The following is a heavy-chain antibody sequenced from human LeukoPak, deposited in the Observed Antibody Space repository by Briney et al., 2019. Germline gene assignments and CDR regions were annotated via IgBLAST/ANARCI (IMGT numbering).Heavy chain of an antibody. Sequence: GRSLRLSCAASGFTFSSYAMHWVRQAPGKGLEWVSYISIGSITTYYADSVKGRFTISRDNAKNSLYLQMNSLRAEDTAVYYCVRYCSNTSCQSDYWGQGTLVTVSS. V-gene: IGHV3-48*01. J-gene: IGHJ4*02. CDR3: VRYCSNTSCQSDY. D-gene: IGHD2-2*01. CDR1: GFTFSSYA. CDR2: ISIGSITT.